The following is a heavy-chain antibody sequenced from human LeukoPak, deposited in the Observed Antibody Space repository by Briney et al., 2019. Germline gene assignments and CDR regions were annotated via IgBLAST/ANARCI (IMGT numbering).Heavy chain of an antibody. CDR3: ARDLGSSWYIDS. D-gene: IGHD6-13*01. CDR2: IYYSGST. Sequence: TSETLSLTCTVSGGSISSYYWSWVRQPPGKGLEWIGYIYYSGSTNYNPSLKRRVTISVDTSKNQFSLKLSSVTAADTAVYYCARDLGSSWYIDSWGQGTLVTVSS. CDR1: GGSISSYY. J-gene: IGHJ5*01. V-gene: IGHV4-59*01.